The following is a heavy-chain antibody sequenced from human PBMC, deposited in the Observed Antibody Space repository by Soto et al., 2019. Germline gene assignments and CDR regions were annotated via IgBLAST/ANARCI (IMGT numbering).Heavy chain of an antibody. CDR2: IYYSGST. Sequence: PSETLSLTCTVSGGSISSGGYYWSWIRQHPGKGLEWIGYIYYSGSTYYNPSLKSRVTISVDTSKNQFSLKLSSVTAADTAVYYCARAGRVGIAAAGRPPPGYYFDYWGQGTLVTVSS. D-gene: IGHD6-13*01. CDR1: GGSISSGGYY. CDR3: ARAGRVGIAAAGRPPPGYYFDY. V-gene: IGHV4-31*03. J-gene: IGHJ4*02.